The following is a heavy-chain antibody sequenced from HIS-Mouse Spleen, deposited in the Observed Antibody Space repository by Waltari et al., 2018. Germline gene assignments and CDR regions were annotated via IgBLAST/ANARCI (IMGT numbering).Heavy chain of an antibody. J-gene: IGHJ4*02. D-gene: IGHD4-4*01. V-gene: IGHV4-34*01. CDR1: GVSFSGYY. Sequence: QVQLQQWGAGLLKPSETLSLTCAVYGVSFSGYYWSWIRQPPGKGLEWIGEINHSGSTNYNPSLKSRVTISVDTSKNQFSLKLSSVTAADTAVYYCARGYNYFDYWGQGTLVTVSS. CDR2: INHSGST. CDR3: ARGYNYFDY.